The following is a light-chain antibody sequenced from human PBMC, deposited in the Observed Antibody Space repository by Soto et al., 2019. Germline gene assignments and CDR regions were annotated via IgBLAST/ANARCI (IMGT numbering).Light chain of an antibody. CDR2: GAS. V-gene: IGKV3-15*01. Sequence: EVVMTQSPSTLSVSPGERATLSCRASQSVSSNLAWYQQKPGQAPRLLIYGASTRATGIPARFSGSGSGTDFTLTISRLEPEDFAVYYCQQYGSSGTFGQGTNVDIK. J-gene: IGKJ1*01. CDR1: QSVSSN. CDR3: QQYGSSGT.